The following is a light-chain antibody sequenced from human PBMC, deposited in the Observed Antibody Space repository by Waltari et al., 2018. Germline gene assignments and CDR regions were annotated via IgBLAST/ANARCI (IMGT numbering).Light chain of an antibody. Sequence: QSALTQPASVSGSPGQSITISCTGTSSDIGAYNFVSWYQQPPGKAPKLMIYEVSNRPSGVSTRFSAAKSGNTASLTISGLQAEDEADYHCSSYTRSHTYVFGAGTKVTVL. CDR3: SSYTRSHTYV. V-gene: IGLV2-14*01. J-gene: IGLJ1*01. CDR1: SSDIGAYNF. CDR2: EVS.